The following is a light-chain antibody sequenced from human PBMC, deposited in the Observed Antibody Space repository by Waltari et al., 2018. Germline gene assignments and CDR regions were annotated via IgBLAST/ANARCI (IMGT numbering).Light chain of an antibody. Sequence: EVEMTQSPLTLPVTLGQPASTSCRSTQSLVHTDGSTYVSWYHQRPGQSPRRLIYQVSKRDSGVPDRFSGSGSGTDFTLDISRVEAEDLGFYYCMQAKFWPWTFGQGTEVEIK. CDR2: QVS. V-gene: IGKV2-30*02. J-gene: IGKJ1*01. CDR3: MQAKFWPWT. CDR1: QSLVHTDGSTY.